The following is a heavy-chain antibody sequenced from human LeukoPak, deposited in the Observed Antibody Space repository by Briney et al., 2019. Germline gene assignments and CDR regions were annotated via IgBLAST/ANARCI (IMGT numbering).Heavy chain of an antibody. CDR2: INPSGGST. CDR3: ARTSRGTMIEGGDAFDI. J-gene: IGHJ3*02. D-gene: IGHD3-22*01. Sequence: ASVKVSCKASGYTFTSYYKHWVRQAPGQGFEWMGIINPSGGSTSYAQKFQGRVTMTRDTSTSTVYMELSSLKSEDTAVYYCARTSRGTMIEGGDAFDIWGQGTMVTVSS. V-gene: IGHV1-46*01. CDR1: GYTFTSYY.